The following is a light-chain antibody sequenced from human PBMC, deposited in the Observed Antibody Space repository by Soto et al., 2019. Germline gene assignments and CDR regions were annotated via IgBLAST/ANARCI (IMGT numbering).Light chain of an antibody. J-gene: IGKJ4*01. V-gene: IGKV2-28*01. Sequence: DIVMTQSPLSLPVTPGEPASISCRSSQSLLHSDGYNYLDWYLQKPGQSPQLLIYLGSNRATGVPDRFSGSGSGTDFTLKISRVEAEDVGVYYCMQAQQAPVTFGGGTKVEIK. CDR3: MQAQQAPVT. CDR1: QSLLHSDGYNY. CDR2: LGS.